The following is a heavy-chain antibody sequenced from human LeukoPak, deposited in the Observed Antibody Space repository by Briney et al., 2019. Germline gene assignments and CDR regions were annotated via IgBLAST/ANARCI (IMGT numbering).Heavy chain of an antibody. CDR2: IYSSGST. CDR1: GGSISSYY. Sequence: SETLSLTCTVSGGSISSYYWSWIRQPAGKGLEWIGRIYSSGSTNYNPSLKSRVAMSVDTSKNQFSPKLSSVTAADTAVYYCARNPLSSWAFDYWGQGTLVTVSS. V-gene: IGHV4-4*07. CDR3: ARNPLSSWAFDY. J-gene: IGHJ4*02. D-gene: IGHD6-13*01.